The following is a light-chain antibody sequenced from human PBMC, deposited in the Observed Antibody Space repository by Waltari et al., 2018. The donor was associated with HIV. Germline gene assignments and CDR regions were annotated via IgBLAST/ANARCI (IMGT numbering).Light chain of an antibody. V-gene: IGLV3-9*01. J-gene: IGLJ3*02. Sequence: SYELTQPLSVSVALGQTARITCGGNNIGSKNVHWYQQKPGQAPVLVIYRDSNRPSGIPERVSGSNSGNTATLTISRAQAEDEADYDCQVWDSSTWVFGGGTKLTVL. CDR2: RDS. CDR1: NIGSKN. CDR3: QVWDSSTWV.